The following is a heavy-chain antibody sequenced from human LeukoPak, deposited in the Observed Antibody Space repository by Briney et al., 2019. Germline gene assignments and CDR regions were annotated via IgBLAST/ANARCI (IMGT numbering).Heavy chain of an antibody. V-gene: IGHV3-30*04. Sequence: GGSLRLSCAASGFTFSSYAMHWVRQAPGKGLEWVAVISYDGSNKYYADSVKGRFTISRDNSKNTLYLQMNSLRAEDTAVYYCGRVRFDYWGQGTLVTVSS. CDR2: ISYDGSNK. CDR1: GFTFSSYA. J-gene: IGHJ4*02. CDR3: GRVRFDY.